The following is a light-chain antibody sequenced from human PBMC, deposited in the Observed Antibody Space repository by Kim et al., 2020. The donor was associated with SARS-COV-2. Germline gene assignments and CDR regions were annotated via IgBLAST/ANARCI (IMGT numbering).Light chain of an antibody. CDR1: KIGTKA. Sequence: PRKTARITCGGNKIGTKAVQWYQQKSEQAPDLTISHDTERPSGVPDRFSGSNSGNTATLTISRAEGGDEADYYCQVWEASGDKAWVFGGGTQLTVL. J-gene: IGLJ3*02. V-gene: IGLV3-21*01. CDR2: HDT. CDR3: QVWEASGDKAWV.